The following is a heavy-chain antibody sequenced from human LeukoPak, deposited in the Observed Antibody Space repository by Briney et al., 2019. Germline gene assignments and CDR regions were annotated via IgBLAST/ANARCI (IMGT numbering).Heavy chain of an antibody. V-gene: IGHV3-30*18. D-gene: IGHD3-22*01. CDR1: GFTFSSYG. J-gene: IGHJ4*02. CDR3: AKDRGWSYYDSSGYYGYFDY. CDR2: ISYDGSNK. Sequence: PGGSLRLSCAASGFTFSSYGMHWVRQAPGKGLEWVAVISYDGSNKYYADSVKGRFTISRDNSKNTLYLQMNSLRAEDTAVYYCAKDRGWSYYDSSGYYGYFDYWGQGTLVTVSS.